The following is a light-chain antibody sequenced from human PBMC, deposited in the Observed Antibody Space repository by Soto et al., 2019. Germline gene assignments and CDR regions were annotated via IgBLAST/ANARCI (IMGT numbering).Light chain of an antibody. CDR2: GAS. CDR1: ENVRTF. Sequence: VLTQSPATLSLSPGERATLSCRASENVRTFVDWYQQKPGQAPRLLIHGASNRATDIPARFSGSGSGTDFTLTIGNLEPEDFAVYYCQQHSHWPPWTFGQGTKVDIK. V-gene: IGKV3-11*01. J-gene: IGKJ1*01. CDR3: QQHSHWPPWT.